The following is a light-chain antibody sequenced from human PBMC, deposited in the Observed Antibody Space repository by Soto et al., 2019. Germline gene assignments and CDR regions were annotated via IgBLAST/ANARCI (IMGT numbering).Light chain of an antibody. CDR3: QQHNTYPTI. J-gene: IGKJ5*01. CDR1: QGISSY. V-gene: IGKV1-9*01. CDR2: AAS. Sequence: DIPLTQSPSFLSASVEDRVTITCRASQGISSYLVWYQQRPGKAPKLLIYAASTLQSGVPSRFSGSGSGTKFTLTISTLLPEYFANDYCQQHNTYPTIFGLGTRLEIK.